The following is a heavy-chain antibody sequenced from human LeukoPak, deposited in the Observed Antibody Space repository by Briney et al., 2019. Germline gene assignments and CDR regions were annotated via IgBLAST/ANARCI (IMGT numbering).Heavy chain of an antibody. D-gene: IGHD3-16*01. Sequence: GGSLRLSCAASGFTFSSYAMSWVRQAPGKGLEYVSAIRSNGGSTYYANSVKGRFTISRDNSKNTLYLQMGSLRAEDMAVYYCASLELTFARTNADAFDIWGQGTMVTVSS. V-gene: IGHV3-64*01. CDR2: IRSNGGST. CDR3: ASLELTFARTNADAFDI. J-gene: IGHJ3*02. CDR1: GFTFSSYA.